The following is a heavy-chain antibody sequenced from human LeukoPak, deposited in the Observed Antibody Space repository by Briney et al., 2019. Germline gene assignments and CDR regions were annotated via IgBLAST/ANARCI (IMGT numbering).Heavy chain of an antibody. V-gene: IGHV3-21*04. Sequence: GGSLRLSCAASGFTFSSYSMNWVRQAPGKGLEWVSSISSSSSYIYYADSVKGRFTISRDNSKNTLYLQMNSLRAEDTAVYYCAKARTGTRYYFDYWGQGTLVTVSS. CDR2: ISSSSSYI. D-gene: IGHD1-1*01. J-gene: IGHJ4*02. CDR1: GFTFSSYS. CDR3: AKARTGTRYYFDY.